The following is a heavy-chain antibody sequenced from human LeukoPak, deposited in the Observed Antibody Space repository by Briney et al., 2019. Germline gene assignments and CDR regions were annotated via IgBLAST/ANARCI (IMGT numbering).Heavy chain of an antibody. CDR3: AAENSGSYNDAFDI. Sequence: GASVKVSCKASGGTFSSYAISWVRQAPGQGLEWMGGIIPIFGTANYAQKFQGRVTITADKSTSTAYMELSSLRSEDTAVYYCAAENSGSYNDAFDIWGQGTMVTVSS. J-gene: IGHJ3*02. CDR1: GGTFSSYA. D-gene: IGHD1-26*01. V-gene: IGHV1-69*06. CDR2: IIPIFGTA.